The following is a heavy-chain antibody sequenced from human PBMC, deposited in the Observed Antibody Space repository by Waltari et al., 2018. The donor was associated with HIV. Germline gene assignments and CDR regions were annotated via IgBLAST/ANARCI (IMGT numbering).Heavy chain of an antibody. J-gene: IGHJ4*02. CDR1: GGSISSSNYF. Sequence: QLQLQESGPGLVKPSETLSLTCTVSGGSISSSNYFWGWIRQPPGKGLECIGSIYHSGSTYYNPFLKSRVTISVDTSKSQFSLKLSSVTAADTAVYYCASTGYTYGLDYWGQGTLVTVSS. D-gene: IGHD5-18*01. CDR3: ASTGYTYGLDY. CDR2: IYHSGST. V-gene: IGHV4-39*01.